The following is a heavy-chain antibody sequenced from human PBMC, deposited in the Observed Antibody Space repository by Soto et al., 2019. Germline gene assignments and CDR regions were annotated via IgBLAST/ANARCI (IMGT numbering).Heavy chain of an antibody. Sequence: SETLSLTCTVSGGSISSYYWSWVRQPPGKGLEWIGYIYYSGSTNYNPSLKSRVIISVDTSKNQFSLKLSSVTAADTAVYYCARGYSSTWYIWDYWGQGTLVTVSS. D-gene: IGHD6-13*01. CDR2: IYYSGST. CDR3: ARGYSSTWYIWDY. CDR1: GGSISSYY. V-gene: IGHV4-59*01. J-gene: IGHJ4*02.